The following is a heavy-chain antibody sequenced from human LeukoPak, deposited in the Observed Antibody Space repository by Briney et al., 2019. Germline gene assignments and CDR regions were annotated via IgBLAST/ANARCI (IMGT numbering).Heavy chain of an antibody. CDR1: GFTFSSYG. D-gene: IGHD6-25*01. CDR3: AKATAKYYFDY. Sequence: PGRSLRLSCAASGFTFSSYGMHWVRQAPGKGLEWVAVIWYDGSNKYYADSVKGRFTISRDNSKNTLYLQMNSLRAEDTAVYYCAKATAKYYFDYWGQGTLVTVSS. CDR2: IWYDGSNK. J-gene: IGHJ4*02. V-gene: IGHV3-33*06.